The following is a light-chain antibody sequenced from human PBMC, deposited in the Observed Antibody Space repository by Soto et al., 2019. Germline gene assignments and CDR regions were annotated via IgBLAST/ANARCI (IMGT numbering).Light chain of an antibody. V-gene: IGKV3-11*01. J-gene: IGKJ3*01. Sequence: EIVLTQSPATLSLSPGERATLSCRASQSVSSYLAWYQQKPGQAPRLLIYDASNRATGIPARFSGSGSGTGFTHTISSLEPEDFAVYYCQQRSNWLTFGPGTKVDIK. CDR1: QSVSSY. CDR2: DAS. CDR3: QQRSNWLT.